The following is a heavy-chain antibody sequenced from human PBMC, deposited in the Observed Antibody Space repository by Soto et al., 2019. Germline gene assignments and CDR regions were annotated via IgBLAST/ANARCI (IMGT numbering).Heavy chain of an antibody. J-gene: IGHJ6*02. CDR3: ARLSHMTIARSAYYHSMDV. CDR1: DGSITRYY. Sequence: SETLSLTCTVSDGSITRYYWSWIRLPPGKGLEWIGYTHYSGSTNYNPSLQSRVTMSVDTSKNQFSLNLRSVTAADTAMYYCARLSHMTIARSAYYHSMDVWGQGAPVNVSS. V-gene: IGHV4-59*12. CDR2: THYSGST. D-gene: IGHD6-6*01.